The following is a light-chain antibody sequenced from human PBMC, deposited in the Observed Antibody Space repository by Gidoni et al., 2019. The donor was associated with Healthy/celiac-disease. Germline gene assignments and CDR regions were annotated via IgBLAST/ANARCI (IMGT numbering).Light chain of an antibody. CDR2: DDS. CDR3: QVWDSSSDHVV. V-gene: IGLV3-21*03. Sequence: SYVLTQPPSVSVAPGKTARITCGGNNIGSKSLHWYQQKPGQAPVLVVYDDSDRLSGIPQRFSGSNSGNTATLTISRVEAGDEADYYCQVWDSSSDHVVFGGGTKLTVL. J-gene: IGLJ2*01. CDR1: NIGSKS.